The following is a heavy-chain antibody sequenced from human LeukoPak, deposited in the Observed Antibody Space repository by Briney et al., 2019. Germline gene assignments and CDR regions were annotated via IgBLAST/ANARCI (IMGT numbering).Heavy chain of an antibody. J-gene: IGHJ4*02. D-gene: IGHD5-12*01. V-gene: IGHV5-51*01. CDR2: IYPGDSDT. Sequence: GESLKISCKGSGYSFTSYWIGWVRQMPGKGLEWMGIIYPGDSDTRYSPSFQSQVTNSSKKSISTAYMKWSSLKASDTAMYYCARLSGYDDKGIDYWGQGTLVTVSS. CDR1: GYSFTSYW. CDR3: ARLSGYDDKGIDY.